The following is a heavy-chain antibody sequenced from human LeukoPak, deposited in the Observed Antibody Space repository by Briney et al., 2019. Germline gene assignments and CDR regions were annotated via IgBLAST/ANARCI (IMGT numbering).Heavy chain of an antibody. D-gene: IGHD5-12*01. CDR2: ISWNSGSI. CDR1: GFTFDDYA. V-gene: IGHV3-9*01. CDR3: ARDPLDSGPYYFDY. Sequence: GRSLRLSCAASGFTFDDYAMHWVRHAPGKGLEWVSGISWNSGSIGYADSVKGRFTISRDNAKNSLYLQMNSLRAEDTAVYYCARDPLDSGPYYFDYWGQGTLVTVSS. J-gene: IGHJ4*02.